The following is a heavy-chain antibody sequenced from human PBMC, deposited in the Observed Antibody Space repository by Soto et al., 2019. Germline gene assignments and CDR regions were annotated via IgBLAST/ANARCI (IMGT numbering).Heavy chain of an antibody. Sequence: SETLSLTCTVSGGSISSSSYYWGWIRQPPGKGLEWIGSIYYSGSTYYNPSLKSRVTISVDTSKNQFSLKLSSVTAADTAVYYCARHDSSSQLEFDYWGQGTLVTVSS. D-gene: IGHD6-13*01. CDR2: IYYSGST. J-gene: IGHJ4*02. CDR1: GGSISSSSYY. V-gene: IGHV4-39*01. CDR3: ARHDSSSQLEFDY.